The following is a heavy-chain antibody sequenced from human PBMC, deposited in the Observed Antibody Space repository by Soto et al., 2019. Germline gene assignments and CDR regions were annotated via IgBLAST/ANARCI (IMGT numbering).Heavy chain of an antibody. J-gene: IGHJ4*02. Sequence: ETLSVTCHGSGDSVSIGSYHGSWIRQPPGKGLEWIGFKPYTGSPDYNPSLKSRVVTSIDRSKNQFSLKLSSVTATDKAVYFCAKVGWGGDSWGQGTLVTV. CDR1: GDSVSIGSYH. CDR3: AKVGWGGDS. D-gene: IGHD7-27*01. V-gene: IGHV4-61*01. CDR2: KPYTGSP.